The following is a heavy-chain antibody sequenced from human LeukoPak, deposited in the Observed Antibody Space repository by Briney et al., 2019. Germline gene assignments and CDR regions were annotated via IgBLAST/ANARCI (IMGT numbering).Heavy chain of an antibody. V-gene: IGHV1-69*01. J-gene: IGHJ6*04. Sequence: SVKVSCKASGGTFSSYAISWVRQAPGQGLEWMGGIIPIFGTANYAQKFQGRVTITADESTSTAYMELSSLRSEDTAVYYCARNPYDYVWGSYWYYGMDVWGKGTTATVSS. CDR1: GGTFSSYA. D-gene: IGHD3-16*01. CDR3: ARNPYDYVWGSYWYYGMDV. CDR2: IIPIFGTA.